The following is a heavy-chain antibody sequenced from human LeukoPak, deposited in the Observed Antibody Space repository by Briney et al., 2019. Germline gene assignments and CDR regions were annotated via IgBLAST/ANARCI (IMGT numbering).Heavy chain of an antibody. CDR1: GYTFTSYG. CDR2: ISAYNGNT. D-gene: IGHD1-26*01. CDR3: ARDEEYSGSYPFDY. Sequence: ASVKVSCKASGYTFTSYGISWVRQAPGQGLEWMGWISAYNGNTNYAQKLQGRVTMTTDTSTSTAYMELRSLRSDDTAVYYCARDEEYSGSYPFDYWGRGTLVTVSS. J-gene: IGHJ4*02. V-gene: IGHV1-18*01.